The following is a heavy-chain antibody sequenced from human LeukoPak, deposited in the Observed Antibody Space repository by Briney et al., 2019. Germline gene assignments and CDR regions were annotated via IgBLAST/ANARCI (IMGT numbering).Heavy chain of an antibody. CDR3: ARDINSGGGY. Sequence: GGSLRLSCAASGFTFGSYSLTWVRQAPGKGLEWVSYISPSSSTIYYADSVKGRFTISRDNAKNSLYLQMNSLRAEDTAVYYCARDINSGGGYWGQGTLVTVSS. V-gene: IGHV3-48*01. J-gene: IGHJ4*02. CDR2: ISPSSSTI. CDR1: GFTFGSYS. D-gene: IGHD3-10*01.